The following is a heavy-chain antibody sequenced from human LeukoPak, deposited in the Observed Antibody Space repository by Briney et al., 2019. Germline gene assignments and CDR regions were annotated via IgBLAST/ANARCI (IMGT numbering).Heavy chain of an antibody. V-gene: IGHV3-74*01. Sequence: RGSLPLSCAASGFTFSSYWMHWVRQGPGKGLVWVSRINSDGSRTSYADTVKGRFTISRDNAKNTLYLQMNSLRAEDTAVYYCASKHGSYWGQGTLVT. CDR3: ASKHGSY. CDR2: INSDGSRT. J-gene: IGHJ4*02. D-gene: IGHD1-26*01. CDR1: GFTFSSYW.